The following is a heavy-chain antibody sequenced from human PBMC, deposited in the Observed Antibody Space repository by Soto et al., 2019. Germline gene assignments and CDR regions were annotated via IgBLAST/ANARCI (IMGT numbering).Heavy chain of an antibody. CDR1: GFTFSSYG. CDR3: AKYRRIQRWLSSGDAFDI. J-gene: IGHJ3*02. Sequence: GGSLRLSCAASGFTFSSYGMHWVRQAPGKGLEWVAVISYDGSNKYYADSVKGRFTISRDNSKNTLYLQMNSLRAEDTAVYYSAKYRRIQRWLSSGDAFDIWGQGTMVTVSS. V-gene: IGHV3-30*18. CDR2: ISYDGSNK. D-gene: IGHD5-18*01.